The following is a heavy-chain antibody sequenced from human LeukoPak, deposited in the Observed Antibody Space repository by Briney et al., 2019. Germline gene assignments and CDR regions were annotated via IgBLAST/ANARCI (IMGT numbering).Heavy chain of an antibody. CDR1: GFTFSDYY. Sequence: PGGSLRLSCAASGFTFSDYYMSCIRQTPGKGLEWVSYISSSSSYTNYADSVKGRFTISRDNAKNSLYLQMNSLRAEDTAVYYCARGGVTTGTTGWFDPWGQGTLVTVSS. CDR3: ARGGVTTGTTGWFDP. CDR2: ISSSSSYT. D-gene: IGHD1-1*01. J-gene: IGHJ5*02. V-gene: IGHV3-11*06.